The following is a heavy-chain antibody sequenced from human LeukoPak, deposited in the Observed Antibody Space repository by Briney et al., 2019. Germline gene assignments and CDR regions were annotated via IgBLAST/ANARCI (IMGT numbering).Heavy chain of an antibody. V-gene: IGHV3-9*01. J-gene: IGHJ4*02. CDR1: GFTFDDYA. Sequence: RSLRLSCAASGFTFDDYAMHWVRQAPGKGLEWVSGISWNSGSIGYADSVKGRFTISRDNAKNSLYLQMNSLRAEDTALYYCAKDNYYDSGPWIDYWGQGTLVTVSS. CDR3: AKDNYYDSGPWIDY. D-gene: IGHD3-22*01. CDR2: ISWNSGSI.